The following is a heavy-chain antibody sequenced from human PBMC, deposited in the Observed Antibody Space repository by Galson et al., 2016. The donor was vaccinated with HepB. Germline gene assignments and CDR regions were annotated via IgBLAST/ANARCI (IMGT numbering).Heavy chain of an antibody. J-gene: IGHJ5*02. CDR2: ISDSGST. CDR3: ARVLRFLEWLEFDP. CDR1: GDSISGSSYY. D-gene: IGHD3-3*01. Sequence: SETLSLTCTVSGDSISGSSYYWSWVRQPPGKGLEWIGDISDSGSTNYNPSLKSRVTISVDTSKNQFSLKLSSVTAADTAVYYCARVLRFLEWLEFDPWGQGTLVTVSS. V-gene: IGHV4-61*01.